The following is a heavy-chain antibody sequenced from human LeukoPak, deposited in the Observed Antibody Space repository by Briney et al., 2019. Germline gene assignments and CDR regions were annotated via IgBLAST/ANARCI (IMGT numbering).Heavy chain of an antibody. V-gene: IGHV3-30*04. CDR1: GFTFSTYA. J-gene: IGHJ4*02. CDR2: ISYDGSNT. CDR3: ARVRDCGGSCYYFDY. Sequence: PGGSLRLSCAASGFTFSTYAMHWVRQAPGMGLEWVAVISYDGSNTYYADSVKGRFTISRDNSKNTLYLQMNSLRAEDTAVYYCARVRDCGGSCYYFDYWGQGTLVTVSS. D-gene: IGHD2-15*01.